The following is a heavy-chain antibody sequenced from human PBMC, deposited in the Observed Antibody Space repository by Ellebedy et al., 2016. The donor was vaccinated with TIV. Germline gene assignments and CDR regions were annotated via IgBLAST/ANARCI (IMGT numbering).Heavy chain of an antibody. Sequence: GESLKISCCASGFTFHNYGMHWVRQAPGEGLEWVALIWYDGSNQDYDDSVRDRFTISRDNSNNTLYLQMNSLRAEDTAVYYCARDFGYAYGFYNFFDPWGQGTLVTVSS. J-gene: IGHJ5*02. CDR3: ARDFGYAYGFYNFFDP. D-gene: IGHD3-10*01. CDR2: IWYDGSNQ. CDR1: GFTFHNYG. V-gene: IGHV3-33*08.